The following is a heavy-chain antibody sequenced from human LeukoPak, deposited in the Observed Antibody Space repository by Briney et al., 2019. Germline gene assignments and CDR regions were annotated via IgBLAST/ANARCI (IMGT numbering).Heavy chain of an antibody. V-gene: IGHV3-23*01. D-gene: IGHD5-18*01. CDR2: ISSSSSYI. CDR3: AKALIQLWPPTYFDL. J-gene: IGHJ2*01. Sequence: GGSLRLSCVASGSAFRNYAMSWVRQAPGKALEWVSAISSSSSYIYYADSVKGRFTISRDNSKNTLYLQMNSLRAEDTAVYYCAKALIQLWPPTYFDLWGRGTLVTVSS. CDR1: GSAFRNYA.